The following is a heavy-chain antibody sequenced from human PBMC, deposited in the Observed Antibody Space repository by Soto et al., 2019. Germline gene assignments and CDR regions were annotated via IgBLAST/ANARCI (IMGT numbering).Heavy chain of an antibody. CDR3: ARVGSSGWSPDY. V-gene: IGHV4-59*11. Sequence: QVQLQESGPGLVKPSDTLSLTCTVSGGSISGHYWICIRQPPGGGMEWIGYIFYSGSTTYNNNPSINRRVSISVDPSKNQFYLRLSSVTAADTAVYYCARVGSSGWSPDYWGQGTLVTVSS. CDR1: GGSISGHY. CDR2: IFYSGSTTY. J-gene: IGHJ4*02. D-gene: IGHD6-19*01.